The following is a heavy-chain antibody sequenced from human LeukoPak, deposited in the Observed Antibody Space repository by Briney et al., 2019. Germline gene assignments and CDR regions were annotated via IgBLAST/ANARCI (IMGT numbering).Heavy chain of an antibody. D-gene: IGHD3-22*01. Sequence: ASVPVSCVASGYTFTGYYMHWVRQAPGQGLEWMGWINPNSGGTNYAQKFQGRVTMTRDTSISTAYMELSRLRSDDTAVYYCASELAAWYYYDSSGYQTDYWGQGTLVTVSS. CDR1: GYTFTGYY. V-gene: IGHV1-2*02. CDR3: ASELAAWYYYDSSGYQTDY. CDR2: INPNSGGT. J-gene: IGHJ4*02.